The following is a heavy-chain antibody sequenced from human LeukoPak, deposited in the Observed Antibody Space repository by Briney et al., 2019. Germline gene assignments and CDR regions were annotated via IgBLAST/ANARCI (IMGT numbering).Heavy chain of an antibody. CDR2: INPNSGGT. J-gene: IGHJ4*02. V-gene: IGHV1-2*02. Sequence: ASVKVSCKASGYTFTGYYMHWVRQAPGQGLEWMGWINPNSGGTNYAQKFQGRVTMTRDTSISTAYMELSRLRSDDTAVYYCARVPPMYSSSSGPPFDYWGQGTLVTVSS. D-gene: IGHD6-6*01. CDR1: GYTFTGYY. CDR3: ARVPPMYSSSSGPPFDY.